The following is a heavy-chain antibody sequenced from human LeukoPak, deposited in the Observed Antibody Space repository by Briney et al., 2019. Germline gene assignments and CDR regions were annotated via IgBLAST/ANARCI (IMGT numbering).Heavy chain of an antibody. CDR1: GGSISSYY. D-gene: IGHD2-2*01. CDR3: ASNAGIGCSSTSCSSYYMDA. J-gene: IGHJ6*03. Sequence: SETLSLTCTVSGGSISSYYWSWIRQPPGKGLEWIGYIYYSGSTNYNPSLKSRVTISVDTSKNQFSLKLSSVTAADTAVYYCASNAGIGCSSTSCSSYYMDAWGKGTTVTVSS. CDR2: IYYSGST. V-gene: IGHV4-59*01.